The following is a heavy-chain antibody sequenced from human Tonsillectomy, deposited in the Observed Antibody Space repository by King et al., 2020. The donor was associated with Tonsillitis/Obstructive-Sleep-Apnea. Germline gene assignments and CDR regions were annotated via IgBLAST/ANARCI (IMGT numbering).Heavy chain of an antibody. J-gene: IGHJ4*02. CDR1: GYTFTGYY. V-gene: IGHV1-2*02. CDR2: INPNSGGT. D-gene: IGHD3-22*01. Sequence: QLVQSGAEVKKPGASVKVSCKASGYTFTGYYMHWVRQAPGQGLEWKGWINPNSGGTNYAQKFQGRVTMTRDTSISTAYMELSRLRSDDTATYYCARVAYYYDSSGPLDYWGQGTLVTVSS. CDR3: ARVAYYYDSSGPLDY.